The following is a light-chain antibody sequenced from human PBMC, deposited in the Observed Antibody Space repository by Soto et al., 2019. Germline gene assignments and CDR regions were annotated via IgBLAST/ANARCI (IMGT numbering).Light chain of an antibody. CDR3: QQRSNWPPLT. CDR1: QSVSSY. V-gene: IGKV3-11*01. J-gene: IGKJ4*01. CDR2: DAS. Sequence: EIVLTQSPATLSLSPGKRATLSCRASQSVSSYLAWYQQKPGQAPRLLIYDASNRAAGIPARFSGSGSGTDFTLTIRSLEPEDFAVYYCQQRSNWPPLTFGGGTKVEIK.